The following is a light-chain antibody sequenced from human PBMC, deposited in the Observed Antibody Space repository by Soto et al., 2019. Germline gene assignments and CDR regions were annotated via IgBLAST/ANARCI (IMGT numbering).Light chain of an antibody. CDR2: GVS. J-gene: IGKJ1*01. CDR3: KKYEIAPKT. Sequence: EIVLTQSPGTLSLSPGERATLSCRASQSVVSSHLAWYQQKPGQAPRLLIYGVSSRATGIPDRFSGSGSGTDFTLSISALEPEDFAVYSCKKYEIAPKTFGPGTKVDIK. V-gene: IGKV3-20*01. CDR1: QSVVSSH.